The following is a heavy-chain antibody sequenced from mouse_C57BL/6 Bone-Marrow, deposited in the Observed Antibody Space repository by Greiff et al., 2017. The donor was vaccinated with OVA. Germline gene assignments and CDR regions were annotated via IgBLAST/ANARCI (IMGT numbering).Heavy chain of an antibody. D-gene: IGHD2-2*01. J-gene: IGHJ4*01. CDR3: AKGVTTRDYYAMDD. CDR2: IDPNSGGT. V-gene: IGHV1-72*01. Sequence: QVQLQQPGAELVKPGASVKLSCKASGYTFTSYWMHWVKQRPGRGLEWIGRIDPNSGGTKYKEKFKSKATLTVDKPSSTAYMQLSSLTSEDSAVYYCAKGVTTRDYYAMDDWGQGTSVTVSS. CDR1: GYTFTSYW.